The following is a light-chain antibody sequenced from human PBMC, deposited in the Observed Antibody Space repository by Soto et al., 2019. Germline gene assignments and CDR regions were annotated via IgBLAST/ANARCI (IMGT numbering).Light chain of an antibody. CDR1: SSDVGGYNY. CDR2: DVS. J-gene: IGLJ1*01. V-gene: IGLV2-11*01. Sequence: QSALTQPRSVSGSPGQSVTISCTGTSSDVGGYNYVSWYQQHPGKAPKLMIYDVSKRPSGVPDRFSGSKSGNTASLIISGLQAEDEADYYCCSYAGSYVFGTGTKLTVL. CDR3: CSYAGSYV.